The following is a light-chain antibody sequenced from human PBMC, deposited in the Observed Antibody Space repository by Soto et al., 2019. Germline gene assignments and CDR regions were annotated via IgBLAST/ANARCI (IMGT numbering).Light chain of an antibody. Sequence: EIVLTQSPGTLSLSPGEGATLSCRASQSVSNSFLAWYQQKPGQAPRLLIYGASTRTTGIPDRFSGSGSGTEFTLTISRLEPEDFAVYYCQQYGSSPRTFGQGTKVEIK. CDR1: QSVSNSF. CDR2: GAS. V-gene: IGKV3-20*01. J-gene: IGKJ1*01. CDR3: QQYGSSPRT.